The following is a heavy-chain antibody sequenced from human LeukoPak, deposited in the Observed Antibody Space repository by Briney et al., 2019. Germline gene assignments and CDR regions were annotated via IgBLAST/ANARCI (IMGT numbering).Heavy chain of an antibody. D-gene: IGHD6-19*01. CDR1: GGSISSGGYY. CDR2: IFHSGST. V-gene: IGHV4-31*03. J-gene: IGHJ4*02. CDR3: ARGPRSSGWTFDY. Sequence: SETLSLTCTVSGGSISSGGYYWSWIRQHPGKGLEWIGYIFHSGSTSYNPSLKSRATISVNTSKNQFSLKLSSVTAADTAVYYCARGPRSSGWTFDYWGQGTLVTVSS.